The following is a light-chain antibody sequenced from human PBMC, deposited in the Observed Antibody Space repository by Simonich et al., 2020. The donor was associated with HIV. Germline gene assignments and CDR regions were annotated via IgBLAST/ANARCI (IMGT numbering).Light chain of an antibody. CDR3: QQYNNWPPWT. Sequence: EIVITQSPATLSVSPGERATLSCRASLSVSINLAWYQQKPGQAPRRLIYGASTRATGIPARFSGSGSGTEFTLTISSLQSEDFAGYYCQQYNNWPPWTFGQGTKVEIK. V-gene: IGKV3-15*01. J-gene: IGKJ1*01. CDR1: LSVSIN. CDR2: GAS.